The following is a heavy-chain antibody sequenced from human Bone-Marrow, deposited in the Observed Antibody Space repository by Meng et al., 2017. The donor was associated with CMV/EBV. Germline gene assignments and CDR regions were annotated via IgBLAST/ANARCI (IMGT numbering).Heavy chain of an antibody. J-gene: IGHJ4*02. CDR1: GGAISSSNW. CDR2: IYHSGST. Sequence: GGAISSSNWGSWVRQPSGKGLEWIGEIYHSGSTNYNPSLKSRVTISVDKSKNQFSLKLSSVTAADTAVYYCARDPYCGGDCPYYFDYWGQGTLVTVSS. V-gene: IGHV4-4*02. D-gene: IGHD2-21*02. CDR3: ARDPYCGGDCPYYFDY.